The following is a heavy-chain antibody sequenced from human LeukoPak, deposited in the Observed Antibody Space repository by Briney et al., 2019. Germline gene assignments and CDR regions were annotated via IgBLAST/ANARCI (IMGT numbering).Heavy chain of an antibody. J-gene: IGHJ3*02. CDR3: ARASYYYDTTGLGAVDI. D-gene: IGHD3-22*01. CDR2: INWNSDNI. Sequence: GRSLRLSCAASGFTFNDHAMYWVRQAPGKGLEWVSGINWNSDNIGYADSVKGRFTISRDKAKKSLFLQMNSLRTEDTALYYCARASYYYDTTGLGAVDIWGQGTMVTVSS. V-gene: IGHV3-9*01. CDR1: GFTFNDHA.